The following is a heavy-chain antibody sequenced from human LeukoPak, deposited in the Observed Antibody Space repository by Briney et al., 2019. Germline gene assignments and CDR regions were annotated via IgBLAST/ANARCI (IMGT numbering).Heavy chain of an antibody. D-gene: IGHD3-3*01. V-gene: IGHV3-21*01. CDR3: ARELPLTIFGVANGMDV. CDR1: GFTFSSYS. J-gene: IGHJ6*02. CDR2: ISSSSSYI. Sequence: GGSLRLSCAASGFTFSSYSMNWVRQAPGKGLEWVSSISSSSSYIYYADSVKGRFTISRDNAKNSLYLQMNSLRAEDTAVYYCARELPLTIFGVANGMDVWGQGTTVIVSS.